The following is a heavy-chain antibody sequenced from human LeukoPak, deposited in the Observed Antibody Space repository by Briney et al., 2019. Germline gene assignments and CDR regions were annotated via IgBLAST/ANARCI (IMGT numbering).Heavy chain of an antibody. CDR3: ARVLYYYDSSGYYYFDY. V-gene: IGHV3-74*01. J-gene: IGHJ4*02. CDR2: INGDGSST. CDR1: GFTFSSYW. D-gene: IGHD3-22*01. Sequence: GGSLRLSCAASGFTFSSYWMHWVRQAPGKGLVWVSRINGDGSSTSYADSVKGRFTISRDNAKNTLYLQMNSLRAEDTAVYYCARVLYYYDSSGYYYFDYWGQGTLVTVSS.